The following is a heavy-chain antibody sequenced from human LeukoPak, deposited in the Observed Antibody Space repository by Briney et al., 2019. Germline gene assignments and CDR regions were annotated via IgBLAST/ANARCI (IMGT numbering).Heavy chain of an antibody. J-gene: IGHJ4*02. CDR3: ARGIFGGSFYLDH. Sequence: SETLSLTCAVYGGSFSGYYWSWIRQPPGKGLEWIGEINHSGSTNYNPSLKSRVTISVDTSKNQFSLKLSSVTAVDTAVYYCARGIFGGSFYLDHWGQGTLVTVSS. D-gene: IGHD3-3*01. V-gene: IGHV4-34*01. CDR2: INHSGST. CDR1: GGSFSGYY.